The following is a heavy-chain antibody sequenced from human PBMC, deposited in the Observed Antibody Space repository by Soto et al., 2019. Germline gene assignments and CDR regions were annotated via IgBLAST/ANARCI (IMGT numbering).Heavy chain of an antibody. CDR1: GFTFSSYG. Sequence: GGSLRLSCAASGFTFSSYGMHWVRQAPGKGLEWVAVISYDGSNKYYADSVKGRFTISRDNSKNTLYLQMNSLRAEDTAVYYCAKDSDYYGMDVWGQGTTVTVSS. CDR3: AKDSDYYGMDV. V-gene: IGHV3-30*18. J-gene: IGHJ6*02. CDR2: ISYDGSNK.